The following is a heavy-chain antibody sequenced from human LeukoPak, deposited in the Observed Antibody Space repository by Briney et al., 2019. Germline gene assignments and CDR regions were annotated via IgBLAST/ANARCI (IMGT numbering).Heavy chain of an antibody. CDR2: IDGRGIST. J-gene: IGHJ4*02. D-gene: IGHD5-18*01. CDR1: GFTFSSYD. V-gene: IGHV3-23*01. Sequence: GGSLRLSCAASGFTFSSYDMSWVRQAPGRGLEWVSTIDGRGISTKFADSVKGRFTISRDNARNSLYLQMNSLRAEDTAVYYCARDGPGYSFDYWGQGTLVTVSS. CDR3: ARDGPGYSFDY.